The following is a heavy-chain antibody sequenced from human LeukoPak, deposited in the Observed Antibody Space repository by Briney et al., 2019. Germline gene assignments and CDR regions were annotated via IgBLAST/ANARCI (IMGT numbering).Heavy chain of an antibody. Sequence: GGSLRLSCAASGFTFSSYWMSWVRQAPGKGLEWVANIKQDGSEKYYVDSVKGRFTISRDNAKNSLYLQMNSLRAEDTAVYYCARDLGDSSGYYYYYYFDYWGQGTLVTVSS. J-gene: IGHJ4*02. CDR3: ARDLGDSSGYYYYYYFDY. CDR2: IKQDGSEK. V-gene: IGHV3-7*01. D-gene: IGHD3-22*01. CDR1: GFTFSSYW.